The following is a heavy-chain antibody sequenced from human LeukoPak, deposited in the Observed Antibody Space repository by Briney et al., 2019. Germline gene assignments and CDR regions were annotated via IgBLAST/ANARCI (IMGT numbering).Heavy chain of an antibody. D-gene: IGHD3-10*01. CDR2: ISYDGSNK. V-gene: IGHV3-30-3*01. CDR3: ARGGSGSYYTLDY. J-gene: IGHJ4*02. CDR1: GFPLSTFA. Sequence: RLSCAASGFPLSTFAMHWVRQAPGKGLERVAVISYDGSNKHYADSVKGRFTISRDNSKNTLYLQMNSLRAEDTAVYYCARGGSGSYYTLDYWGQGTLVTVSS.